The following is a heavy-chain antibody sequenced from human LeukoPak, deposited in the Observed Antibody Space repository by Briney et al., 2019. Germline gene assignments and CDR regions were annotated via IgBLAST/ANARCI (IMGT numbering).Heavy chain of an antibody. J-gene: IGHJ2*01. Sequence: KGLKWVSVIYSGGRTYYAESVKGLFTISRDNSKNTLYLQMNSLRAEDTAVYYCAIFFQAEDGIRCLCTVSAFLLTRSSDL. V-gene: IGHV3-53*03. CDR3: AIFFQAEDGIRCLCTVSAFLLTRSSDL. CDR2: IYSGGRT. D-gene: IGHD3-3*01.